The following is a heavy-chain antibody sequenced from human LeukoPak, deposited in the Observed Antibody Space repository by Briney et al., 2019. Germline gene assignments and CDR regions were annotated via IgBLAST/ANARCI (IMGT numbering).Heavy chain of an antibody. CDR3: ARGVVGYDYVWGTEHYFDY. CDR1: GYTFTGYY. V-gene: IGHV1-2*02. D-gene: IGHD3-16*01. J-gene: IGHJ4*02. Sequence: GASVKVSCKASGYTFTGYYMHWVRQAPGQGLEWMGWINPNSGGTNYAQKFQGRVTMTRDTSISTAYMELSRLRSDDTAVYYCARGVVGYDYVWGTEHYFDYWGQGTLVTVSS. CDR2: INPNSGGT.